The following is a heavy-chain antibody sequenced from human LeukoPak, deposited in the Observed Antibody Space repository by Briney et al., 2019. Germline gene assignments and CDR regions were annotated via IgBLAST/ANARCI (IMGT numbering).Heavy chain of an antibody. D-gene: IGHD3-22*01. CDR3: ARVKIDYYDSSGYEDSFDY. CDR1: GFTFTNYW. J-gene: IGHJ4*02. Sequence: GGSLRLSCAASGFTFTNYWMSWVRQAPGKGLEWVANIKQDGSEKYYVDSVKGRFTISRDNAKNSLYLQMNSLRAEDTAVYYCARVKIDYYDSSGYEDSFDYWGQGTLVTVSS. V-gene: IGHV3-7*01. CDR2: IKQDGSEK.